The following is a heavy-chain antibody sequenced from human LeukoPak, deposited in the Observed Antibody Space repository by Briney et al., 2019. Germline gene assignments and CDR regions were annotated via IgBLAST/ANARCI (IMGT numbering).Heavy chain of an antibody. CDR3: ARDLTYYDSSGYGD. CDR2: IKQDGSVK. V-gene: IGHV3-7*01. D-gene: IGHD3-22*01. J-gene: IGHJ4*02. CDR1: GLTFSSHW. Sequence: PGGSLRLSCAASGLTFSSHWMTWVRQAPGKGLEWVATIKQDGSVKYYLDSVKGRFTISRDNSKNTLYLQMNSLRAEDTAVYYCARDLTYYDSSGYGDWGQGTLVTVSS.